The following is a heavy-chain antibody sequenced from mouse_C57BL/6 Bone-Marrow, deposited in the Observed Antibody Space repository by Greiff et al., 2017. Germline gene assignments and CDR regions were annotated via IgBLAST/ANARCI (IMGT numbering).Heavy chain of an antibody. CDR3: TREYLSRFAY. CDR2: ISSGGDYI. CDR1: GFSFSSYA. Sequence: EVLLVESGEGLVKPGGSLKLSCAASGFSFSSYAMSWVRQTPEKSLEWVAYISSGGDYIYYADTVKGRFTISTENARNTQYLQMSSLKSEDTARYYCTREYLSRFAYWGQGTLVTVSA. V-gene: IGHV5-9-1*02. D-gene: IGHD5-1*01. J-gene: IGHJ3*01.